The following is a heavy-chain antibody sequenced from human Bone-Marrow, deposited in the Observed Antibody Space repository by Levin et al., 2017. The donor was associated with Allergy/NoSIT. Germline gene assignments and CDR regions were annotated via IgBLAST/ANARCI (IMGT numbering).Heavy chain of an antibody. CDR1: GGSISSGGYS. D-gene: IGHD1-7*01. CDR2: IYHSGST. CDR3: ARVLITGTSNWFDP. J-gene: IGHJ5*02. Sequence: SETLSLTCAVSGGSISSGGYSWSWIRQPPGKGLEWIGYIYHSGSTYYNPSLKSRVTISVDRSKNQFSLKLSSVTAADTAVYYCARVLITGTSNWFDPWGQGTLVTVSS. V-gene: IGHV4-30-2*01.